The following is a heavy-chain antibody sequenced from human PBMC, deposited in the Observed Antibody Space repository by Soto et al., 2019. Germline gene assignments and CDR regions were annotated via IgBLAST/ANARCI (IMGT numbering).Heavy chain of an antibody. CDR2: IWYDGSNK. CDR1: GFTFSSYG. D-gene: IGHD6-13*01. CDR3: ASTRDEYTTSWPAFDY. V-gene: IGHV3-33*01. J-gene: IGHJ4*02. Sequence: QVQLVESGGGVVQPGRSLRLSCAASGFTFSSYGMHWVRQAPGKGLEWVAVIWYDGSNKYYADSVKGRFTVSRDNSKNTLYLQMNSLRAEDTAVYYCASTRDEYTTSWPAFDYWGQGTLVTVSS.